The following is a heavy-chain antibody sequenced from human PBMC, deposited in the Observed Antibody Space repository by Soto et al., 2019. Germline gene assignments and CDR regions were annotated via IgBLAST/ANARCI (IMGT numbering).Heavy chain of an antibody. CDR1: GGSVSSGSYY. CDR2: IYYSGST. D-gene: IGHD3-22*01. V-gene: IGHV4-61*01. J-gene: IGHJ4*02. Sequence: PSETLSLTXTVSGGSVSSGSYYWSWIRQPPGKGLEWIGYIYYSGSTNYNPSLKSRVTISVDTSKNQFSLKLSSVTAADTAVYYCARDSSGYSFDYWGQGTLVTVSS. CDR3: ARDSSGYSFDY.